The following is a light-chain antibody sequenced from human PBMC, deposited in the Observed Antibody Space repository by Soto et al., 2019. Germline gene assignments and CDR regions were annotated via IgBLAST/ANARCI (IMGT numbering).Light chain of an antibody. CDR2: GAS. V-gene: IGKV3-20*01. J-gene: IGKJ1*01. Sequence: EIVLTQSPGTLSLSPGERATLSCRASQRVSSSYLAWYQQKPGQAPRLLIHGASSRATGIPDRFSGSGSGTDFTLTISRLEPEDFAVYYCQQYGSSPRTFGQGTKVDIK. CDR3: QQYGSSPRT. CDR1: QRVSSSY.